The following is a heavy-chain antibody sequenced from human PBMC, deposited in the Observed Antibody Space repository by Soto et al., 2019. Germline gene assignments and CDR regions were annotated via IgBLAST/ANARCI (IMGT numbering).Heavy chain of an antibody. CDR2: ISGSGGST. Sequence: GSLRLSCAASGFSFSSYAMTWVRQAPGKGLEWVSGISGSGGSTYYADSAKGRFTISRDNSKNTLFLQMNSLRAEDTAVYYCAKDRGSNWYSTYFDYWGQGTLVTVSS. D-gene: IGHD6-13*01. CDR3: AKDRGSNWYSTYFDY. V-gene: IGHV3-23*01. J-gene: IGHJ4*02. CDR1: GFSFSSYA.